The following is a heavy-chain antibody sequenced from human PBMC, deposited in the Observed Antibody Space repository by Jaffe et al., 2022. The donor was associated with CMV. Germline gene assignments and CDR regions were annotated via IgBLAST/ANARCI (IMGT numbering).Heavy chain of an antibody. Sequence: QVQLQQWGAGLLKPSETLSLTCAVYGGSFSGYYWSWIRQPPGKGLEWIGEINHSGSTNYNPSLKSRVTISVDTSKNQFSLKLSSVTAADTAVYYCARGDIVGATPDFDYWGQGTLVTVSS. V-gene: IGHV4-34*01. CDR2: INHSGST. J-gene: IGHJ4*02. CDR3: ARGDIVGATPDFDY. D-gene: IGHD1-26*01. CDR1: GGSFSGYY.